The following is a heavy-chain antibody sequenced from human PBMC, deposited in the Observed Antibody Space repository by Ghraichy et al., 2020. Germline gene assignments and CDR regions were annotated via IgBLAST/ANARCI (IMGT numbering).Heavy chain of an antibody. V-gene: IGHV3-23*01. CDR1: GFTFQRYA. Sequence: GVLNISCGASGFTFQRYAMSWVRQAPGKGLEWVSAISGSGTYTYYADSVQGRFTISRDNSKNTLYVQMNSLRAEDTAIYYCAKEGSLSGSYVKYFQEWGQGALVTVSS. CDR2: ISGSGTYT. J-gene: IGHJ1*01. D-gene: IGHD1-26*01. CDR3: AKEGSLSGSYVKYFQE.